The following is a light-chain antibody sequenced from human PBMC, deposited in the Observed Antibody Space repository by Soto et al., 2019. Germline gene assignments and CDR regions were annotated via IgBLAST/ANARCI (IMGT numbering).Light chain of an antibody. J-gene: IGLJ1*01. CDR1: NIGSKS. V-gene: IGLV3-21*04. CDR2: YDS. Sequence: VLTQPPSVSVAPGKTARITCGGNNIGSKSVHWYQQKPGQAPVLVIYYDSDRPSGIPERFSGSNSGNTATLTISRVEAGDEADYYCQVWDSSSDHPRVFGTGTKVTVL. CDR3: QVWDSSSDHPRV.